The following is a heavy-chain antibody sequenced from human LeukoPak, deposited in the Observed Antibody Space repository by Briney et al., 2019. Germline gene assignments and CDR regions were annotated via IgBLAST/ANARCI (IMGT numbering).Heavy chain of an antibody. Sequence: PGWSLRLSCTASGITFSSYAMTWVRQAPGKGLEWVSTISGTGGTTYYADSVKGRFTISRDNSKNTLYLQMNSLRAEDTAVYYCAKDVSDCRGDCYSNFWGQGTLLTVSS. J-gene: IGHJ4*02. CDR1: GITFSSYA. D-gene: IGHD2-21*02. V-gene: IGHV3-23*01. CDR3: AKDVSDCRGDCYSNF. CDR2: ISGTGGTT.